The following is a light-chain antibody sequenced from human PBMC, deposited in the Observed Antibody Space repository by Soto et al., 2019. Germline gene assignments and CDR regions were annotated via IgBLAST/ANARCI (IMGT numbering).Light chain of an antibody. V-gene: IGLV2-11*01. CDR1: SSDVGVYNY. CDR3: CSYAGRPLSV. Sequence: QSVLTQPRSVSGSPGQSVTISCTGTSSDVGVYNYVSWYQQHPGKAPKLMIYDVNMRPSGVPDRFSGSKSGTTASLTISGLQAEDEADYYCCSYAGRPLSVFGTGTKVTVL. J-gene: IGLJ1*01. CDR2: DVN.